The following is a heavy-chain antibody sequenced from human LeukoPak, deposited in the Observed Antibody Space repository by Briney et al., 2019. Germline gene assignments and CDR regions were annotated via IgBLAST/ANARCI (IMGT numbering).Heavy chain of an antibody. CDR2: IRYDGSNK. CDR3: AKDLYSTVVPAALYNWFDP. J-gene: IGHJ5*02. Sequence: PGGSLRLSCAASGFTFSSYGMHWVRQAPGKGLEWVAFIRYDGSNKYYADSVKGRFTISRDNSKNTLYLQMNSLRAVDTAVYYCAKDLYSTVVPAALYNWFDPWGQGTLVTVSS. V-gene: IGHV3-30*02. CDR1: GFTFSSYG. D-gene: IGHD2-2*01.